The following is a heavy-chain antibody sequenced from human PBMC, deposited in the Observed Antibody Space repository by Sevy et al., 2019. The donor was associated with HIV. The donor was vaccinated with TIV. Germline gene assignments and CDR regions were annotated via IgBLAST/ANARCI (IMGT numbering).Heavy chain of an antibody. V-gene: IGHV4-38-2*01. CDR3: ARFTLHARNPGFDY. J-gene: IGHJ4*02. CDR2: IYHSGRT. Sequence: SETLSLTCAVSGYSISSGYYWGWIRQPPGKGLEWIGSIYHSGRTYYNPSLKSRVTISVDTSKNQFSLKLSSVTAADTAVYYCARFTLHARNPGFDYWGQGTLVTVSS. CDR1: GYSISSGYY. D-gene: IGHD2-15*01.